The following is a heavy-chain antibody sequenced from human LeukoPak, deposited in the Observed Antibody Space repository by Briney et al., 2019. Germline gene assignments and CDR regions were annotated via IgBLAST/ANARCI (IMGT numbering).Heavy chain of an antibody. D-gene: IGHD3-10*01. CDR1: GFTFSSYA. V-gene: IGHV3-23*01. CDR2: ISGSGGST. CDR3: AKDSDYYGSRGMADY. Sequence: PGGSLRLSCAASGFTFSSYAMSWVRQAPGKGLEWVSAISGSGGSTYYADSVKGRFTISRDNSKNTLYLQMNSLRAEDTAVYYCAKDSDYYGSRGMADYWGQGTLATVSS. J-gene: IGHJ4*02.